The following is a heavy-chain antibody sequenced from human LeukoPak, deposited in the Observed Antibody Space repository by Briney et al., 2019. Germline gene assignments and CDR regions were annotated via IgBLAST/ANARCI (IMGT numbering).Heavy chain of an antibody. CDR3: ARDRNRYSSGWYRFWWFDP. D-gene: IGHD6-19*01. Sequence: ASVKVSRKASGYTFTSYAMNWVRQAPGQGLEWMGWINTNTGNPTYAQGFTGRFVFSLDTSVSTAYLQISSLKAEDTAVYYCARDRNRYSSGWYRFWWFDPWGQGTLVTVSS. J-gene: IGHJ5*02. CDR1: GYTFTSYA. V-gene: IGHV7-4-1*02. CDR2: INTNTGNP.